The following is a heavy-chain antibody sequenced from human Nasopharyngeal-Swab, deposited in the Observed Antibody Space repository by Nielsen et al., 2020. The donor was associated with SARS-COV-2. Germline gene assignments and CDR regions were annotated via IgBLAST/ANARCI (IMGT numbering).Heavy chain of an antibody. CDR3: AREYRRITIFGVVINGFDY. V-gene: IGHV4-30-4*06. J-gene: IGHJ4*02. Sequence: RRQDQGKGLEWIGYIYNSGSTYYNPSLKSRVTISVDTSKNQFSLKLSSVTAADTAVYSCAREYRRITIFGVVINGFDYWGQGTLVTVSS. CDR2: IYNSGST. D-gene: IGHD3-3*01.